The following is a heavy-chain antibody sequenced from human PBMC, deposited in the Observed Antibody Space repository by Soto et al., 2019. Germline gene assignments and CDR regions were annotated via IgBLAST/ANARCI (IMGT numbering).Heavy chain of an antibody. J-gene: IGHJ4*02. CDR3: ARNGGNNLDY. D-gene: IGHD3-16*01. CDR2: IYHSGST. V-gene: IGHV4-30-2*01. CDR1: GGSISGGGYS. Sequence: SSETLCVTCAVAGGSISGGGYSWSWIRQPPGKGLEWIGYIYHSGSTYYNPSLKSRVTITRDNSKNTLYLQMNSLRAEDTAVYYCARNGGNNLDYWGQGTLVTVSS.